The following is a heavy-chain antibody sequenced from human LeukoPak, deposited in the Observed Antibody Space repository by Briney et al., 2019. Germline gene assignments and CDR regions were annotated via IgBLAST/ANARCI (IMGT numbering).Heavy chain of an antibody. CDR1: GYTFTSYG. V-gene: IGHV1-18*01. Sequence: ASVKVSCKTSGYTFTSYGISWVRQAPGQGLEWMGWISAYNGNTNYAQKLQGRVTMTTDTSTSTAYMELRSLRPDDTAVYYCARRYCCGGSCYDGDYWGQGTLVTVSS. J-gene: IGHJ4*02. CDR2: ISAYNGNT. D-gene: IGHD2-15*01. CDR3: ARRYCCGGSCYDGDY.